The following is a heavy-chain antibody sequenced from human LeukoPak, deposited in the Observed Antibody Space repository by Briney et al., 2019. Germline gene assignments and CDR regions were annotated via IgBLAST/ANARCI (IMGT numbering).Heavy chain of an antibody. CDR2: IAYDGNNT. CDR3: ARFGDYGEY. CDR1: GFIFSDYG. D-gene: IGHD4-17*01. Sequence: PGGSLRLSCVASGFIFSDYGIQWVRQAPGKGLEWVAVIAYDGNNTYYGDSVRGRFTISRDNSKNTLHLQMSSLRADDSALYYCARFGDYGEYWGQGTLVIVSS. J-gene: IGHJ4*02. V-gene: IGHV3-30*03.